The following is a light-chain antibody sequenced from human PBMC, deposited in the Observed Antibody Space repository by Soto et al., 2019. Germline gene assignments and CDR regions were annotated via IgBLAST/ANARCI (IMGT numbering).Light chain of an antibody. Sequence: IRMTKSPSIVSASVGERVTITCRASQSISVWLAWYQQKAGKAPNLLIYKASRLESGVPSRFSGSGSETEFTLTIIGLQPGDFATYYCQPYNSYSTFGQGTKVDI. CDR1: QSISVW. V-gene: IGKV1-5*03. CDR3: QPYNSYST. CDR2: KAS. J-gene: IGKJ1*01.